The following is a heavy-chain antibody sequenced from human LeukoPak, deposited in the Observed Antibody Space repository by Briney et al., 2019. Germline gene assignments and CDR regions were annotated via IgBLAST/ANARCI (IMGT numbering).Heavy chain of an antibody. V-gene: IGHV4-61*02. CDR3: ARVGYGYYVDY. CDR2: IYISGST. J-gene: IGHJ4*02. CDR1: SGSISSGYYY. Sequence: SQTLSLXCTVSSGSISSGYYYWSWIRQPAGKGLEWIGRIYISGSTNYSPSLKSRVTISLDTSKNEFSLRLSSVTAADTAVYYSARVGYGYYVDYWGQGTLVTVSS. D-gene: IGHD5-18*01.